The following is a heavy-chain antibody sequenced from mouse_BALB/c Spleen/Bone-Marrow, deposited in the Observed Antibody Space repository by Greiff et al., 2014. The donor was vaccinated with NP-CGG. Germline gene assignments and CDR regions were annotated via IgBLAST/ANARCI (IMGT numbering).Heavy chain of an antibody. CDR2: INPYNDAT. CDR3: AREGVDYFDY. V-gene: IGHV1-14*01. CDR1: GYTFTSYV. J-gene: IGHJ2*01. Sequence: EVKLMESGPELVKPGASVKMSCKASGYTFTSYVIHWVKQKPGQGPEWIGYINPYNDATKFNERFKGKATLTSDKSSSTAYMVLSSLTSEDSAVYYCAREGVDYFDYWGQGTTLTVSS.